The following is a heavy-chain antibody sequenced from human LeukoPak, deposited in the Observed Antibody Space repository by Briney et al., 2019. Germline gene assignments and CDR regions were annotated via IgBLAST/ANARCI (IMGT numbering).Heavy chain of an antibody. D-gene: IGHD2-2*01. CDR2: IYYSGST. Sequence: SETLSLTCTVSGGSISSSSYYWGWIRQPPGKGLEWIGSIYYSGSTYYNPSLKSRVTISVDTSKNQFSLKLSSVTAADTAVYYCARVGVPAAIQYYFDYWGQGTLVTVSS. CDR1: GGSISSSSYY. V-gene: IGHV4-39*07. J-gene: IGHJ4*02. CDR3: ARVGVPAAIQYYFDY.